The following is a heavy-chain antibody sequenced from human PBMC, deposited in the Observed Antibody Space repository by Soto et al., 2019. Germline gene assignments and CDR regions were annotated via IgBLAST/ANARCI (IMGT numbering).Heavy chain of an antibody. Sequence: QVQLVQSGAEVKEPGASVNVSCRASGYTFNDYFLHWVRQAPGQGLEWMGWINPNSGSTNLAQRFQGWVTMTRDASISTVYLVLNRLKSDDTAVYYCARVTATSPDAWFDPWGQGTLVTVSS. CDR2: INPNSGST. V-gene: IGHV1-2*04. D-gene: IGHD4-4*01. J-gene: IGHJ5*02. CDR3: ARVTATSPDAWFDP. CDR1: GYTFNDYF.